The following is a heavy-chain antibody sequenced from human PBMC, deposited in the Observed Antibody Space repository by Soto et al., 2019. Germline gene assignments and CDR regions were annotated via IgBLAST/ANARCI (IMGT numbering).Heavy chain of an antibody. CDR1: GFTFSNYA. CDR2: ISGRDGST. J-gene: IGHJ4*02. CDR3: AKAGSSGWYTNFDY. D-gene: IGHD6-19*01. Sequence: GGSLRLSCAASGFTFSNYAMSWVRQTPGKGLEWVSVISGRDGSTYYADSVKGRFTISRDNSKNTLYLQMNSLRAEDTAVYYCAKAGSSGWYTNFDYWGQGTLVTVSS. V-gene: IGHV3-23*01.